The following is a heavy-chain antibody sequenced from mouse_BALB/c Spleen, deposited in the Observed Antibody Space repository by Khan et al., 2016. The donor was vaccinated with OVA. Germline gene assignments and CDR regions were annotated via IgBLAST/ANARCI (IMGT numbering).Heavy chain of an antibody. V-gene: IGHV1-53*01. Sequence: QQSGAELVKPGASVKLSCKASGYTFTSYYMYWVKQRPGQGLEWIGDINPSNGDTYFNEKFKNKATLTVDKSSSTTYMQLSSLTSEDSAVYYCTRGGYGGFASWGQGTLVTVSA. J-gene: IGHJ3*01. CDR3: TRGGYGGFAS. CDR1: GYTFTSYY. CDR2: INPSNGDT. D-gene: IGHD2-2*01.